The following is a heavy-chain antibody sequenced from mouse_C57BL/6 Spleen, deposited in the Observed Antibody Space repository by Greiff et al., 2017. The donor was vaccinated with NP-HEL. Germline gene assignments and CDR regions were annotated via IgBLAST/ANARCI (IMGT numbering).Heavy chain of an antibody. D-gene: IGHD4-1*02. J-gene: IGHJ2*01. V-gene: IGHV5-17*01. CDR1: GFTFSDYG. CDR3: ARQLGIGYYFDY. CDR2: ISSGSSTI. Sequence: EVKLMESGGGLVKPGGSLKLSCAASGFTFSDYGMHWVRQAPEKGLEWVAYISSGSSTIYYADTVKGRFTISRDNAKNTLFLQMTSLRSEDMAMYYCARQLGIGYYFDYWGQGTTLTVSS.